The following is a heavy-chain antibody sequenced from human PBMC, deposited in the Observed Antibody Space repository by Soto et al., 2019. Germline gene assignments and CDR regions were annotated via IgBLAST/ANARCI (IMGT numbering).Heavy chain of an antibody. J-gene: IGHJ5*02. Sequence: QVQLVQSGAEVKKPGSSVKVSCKASGGTFSSYTISWVRQAPGQGLEWMGRIIPILGIANYAQKFRGRVTITADKSTSTAYMELSSLRSEDTAVYYCARGGPPRAFGPWGQGTLVTVSS. D-gene: IGHD6-25*01. CDR3: ARGGPPRAFGP. CDR1: GGTFSSYT. V-gene: IGHV1-69*02. CDR2: IIPILGIA.